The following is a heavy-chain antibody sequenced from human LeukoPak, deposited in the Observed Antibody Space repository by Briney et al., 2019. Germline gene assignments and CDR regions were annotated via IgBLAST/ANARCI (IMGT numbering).Heavy chain of an antibody. V-gene: IGHV4-59*01. D-gene: IGHD5-24*01. Sequence: PSETLSLTCTVSGGSISSYYWSWIRQPPGKGLEWIGYISYSGTTNYNPSLQSRVTISAGTSKNQFSLKLSSVNAADTAVYYCARAGGYNSPFGYWGQGTLVTVSS. CDR2: ISYSGTT. J-gene: IGHJ4*02. CDR1: GGSISSYY. CDR3: ARAGGYNSPFGY.